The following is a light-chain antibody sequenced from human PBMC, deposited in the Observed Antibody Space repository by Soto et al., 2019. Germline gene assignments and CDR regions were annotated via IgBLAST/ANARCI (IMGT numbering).Light chain of an antibody. CDR2: SNN. V-gene: IGLV1-44*01. J-gene: IGLJ3*02. Sequence: QSVXXXPPSASGTPGQRVTISXXXXSSNIGSNTVNWYQQLPGTAPKLLIYSNNQRPSGVPDRFSGSKSGTSASLAISGLQSEDEADYYCAAWDDSLNGWVFGGGTKLTVL. CDR3: AAWDDSLNGWV. CDR1: SSNIGSNT.